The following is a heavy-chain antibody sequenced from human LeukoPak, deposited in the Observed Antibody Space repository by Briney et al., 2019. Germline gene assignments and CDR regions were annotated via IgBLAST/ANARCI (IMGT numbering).Heavy chain of an antibody. CDR1: GFIVGSKY. V-gene: IGHV3-53*01. CDR3: ARVGDHFHWYFDL. D-gene: IGHD3-10*01. CDR2: LYSGSDT. Sequence: GGSLRLSCAASGFIVGSKYMNWVRQAPGKGLEWVSILYSGSDTYYSDSVKGRFTISRDDSKNTSSLQMNSLRTEDTAVYYCARVGDHFHWYFDLRGRGTLVTVSS. J-gene: IGHJ2*01.